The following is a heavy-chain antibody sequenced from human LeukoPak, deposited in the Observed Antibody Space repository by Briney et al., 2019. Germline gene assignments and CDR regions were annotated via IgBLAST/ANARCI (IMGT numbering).Heavy chain of an antibody. Sequence: ASVKVSCKASGYTFTIDAMHWVRQAPGQRLEWMGWINAGNGNTKYSQKFQDRVTITTDTSASTAYMELSSLRSEDTAVYYCARGKSSSSDPFDCWGQGTLVTVSS. J-gene: IGHJ4*02. CDR2: INAGNGNT. D-gene: IGHD6-6*01. CDR3: ARGKSSSSDPFDC. CDR1: GYTFTIDA. V-gene: IGHV1-3*01.